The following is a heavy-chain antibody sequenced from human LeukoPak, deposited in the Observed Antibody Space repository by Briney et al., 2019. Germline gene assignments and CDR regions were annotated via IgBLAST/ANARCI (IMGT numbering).Heavy chain of an antibody. CDR3: ARGRGAYYYYMDV. CDR1: GFTVSSNY. D-gene: IGHD3-10*01. CDR2: IYSGGST. V-gene: IGHV3-53*01. Sequence: GGSLRLSCAASGFTVSSNYMSWVRQAPGKGLEWVSVIYSGGSTYYPDSVKGRFTISRDNSKNTLYLQMNSLRAEDTAVYYCARGRGAYYYYMDVWGKGTTVTVSS. J-gene: IGHJ6*03.